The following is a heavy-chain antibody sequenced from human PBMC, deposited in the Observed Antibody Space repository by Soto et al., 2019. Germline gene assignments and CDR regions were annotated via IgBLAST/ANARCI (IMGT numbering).Heavy chain of an antibody. CDR2: IIPIFGTA. CDR1: GGTFSSYA. CDR3: ATYLYYYDHNDLLDS. D-gene: IGHD3-22*01. J-gene: IGHJ5*01. Sequence: SVKVSCKASGGTFSSYAISWVRQAPGQGLEWMGGIIPIFGTANYAQKFQGRVTMTADESTSTAYMELSSLRSEDTAVYYCATYLYYYDHNDLLDSCGQRSSVTVSA. V-gene: IGHV1-69*13.